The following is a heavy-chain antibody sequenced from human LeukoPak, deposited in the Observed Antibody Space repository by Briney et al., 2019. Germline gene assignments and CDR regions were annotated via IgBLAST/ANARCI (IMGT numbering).Heavy chain of an antibody. Sequence: GGSLRLSCAASGFTFSSYWMSWVRQAPGKGLEWVANIKQDGSEKYYVDSVKGRFTISRDNAKNSLYLQMNSLRAEDTAVYYCASLSGGYCSSTSCPLYGMDVWGQGTTVTVSS. CDR1: GFTFSSYW. V-gene: IGHV3-7*01. J-gene: IGHJ6*02. D-gene: IGHD2-2*01. CDR2: IKQDGSEK. CDR3: ASLSGGYCSSTSCPLYGMDV.